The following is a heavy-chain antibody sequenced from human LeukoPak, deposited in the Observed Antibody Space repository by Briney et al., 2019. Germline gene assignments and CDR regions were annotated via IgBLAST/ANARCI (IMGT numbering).Heavy chain of an antibody. CDR1: GFTFSSYG. V-gene: IGHV3-30*18. CDR2: ISYDGSNK. D-gene: IGHD4-17*01. CDR3: AKGDTTVTTHYFDY. Sequence: PGRSPRLSCAASGFTFSSYGMHWVRQAPGKGLEWVAVISYDGSNKYYADSVKGRFTISRDNSKNTLYLQMNSLRAEDTAVYYCAKGDTTVTTHYFDYWGQGTLVTVSS. J-gene: IGHJ4*02.